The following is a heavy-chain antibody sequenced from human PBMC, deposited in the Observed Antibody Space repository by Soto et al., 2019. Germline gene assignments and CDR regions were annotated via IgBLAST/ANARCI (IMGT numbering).Heavy chain of an antibody. D-gene: IGHD2-2*01. CDR1: GGSFSGYY. Sequence: SETLSLTCAVYGGSFSGYYWSWIRQPPGKGLEWIGEINHSGSTNYNPSLKSRVTISVDTSKNQFSLKLSSVTAADTAVYYRARGHPKKWVRVAPHPYYFDYWGQGTLVTVSS. J-gene: IGHJ4*02. CDR2: INHSGST. CDR3: ARGHPKKWVRVAPHPYYFDY. V-gene: IGHV4-34*01.